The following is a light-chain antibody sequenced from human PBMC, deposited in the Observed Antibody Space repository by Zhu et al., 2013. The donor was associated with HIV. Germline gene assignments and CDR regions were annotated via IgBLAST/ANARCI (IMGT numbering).Light chain of an antibody. CDR3: QQLDSYPRT. V-gene: IGKV3-20*01. J-gene: IGKJ2*01. CDR2: GAS. Sequence: DIVLTQSPGTLSLSPGDRATLSCRASQGVAIDSLAWYQQKPGQAPRLLIYGASSRASGIPDRFSGSGSATDFTLTISSLQAEDSATYYCQQLDSYPRTFGQGTKLEIK. CDR1: QGVAIDS.